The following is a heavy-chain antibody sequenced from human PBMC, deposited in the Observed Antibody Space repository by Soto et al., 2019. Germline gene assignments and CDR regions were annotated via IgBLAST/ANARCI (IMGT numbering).Heavy chain of an antibody. CDR1: GGSISSGDYY. D-gene: IGHD3-3*01. Sequence: PSETLSLTCTVSGGSISSGDYYWSWIRQPPGKGLEWIGYIYYSGSTYYNPSLKSRVTISVDTSKNQFSLKLSSVTAADTAVYYCAMSGYPRPYYYYAMDVWGQGTTVTVSS. CDR3: AMSGYPRPYYYYAMDV. CDR2: IYYSGST. V-gene: IGHV4-30-4*01. J-gene: IGHJ6*02.